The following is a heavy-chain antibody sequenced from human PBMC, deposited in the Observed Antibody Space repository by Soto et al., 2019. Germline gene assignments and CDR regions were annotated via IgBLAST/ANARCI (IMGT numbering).Heavy chain of an antibody. Sequence: SETLSLTCTVSGGSISSYYWSWIRQPAGKGLEWIGRIYTSGSTNYNPPLKSRVTMSVDTSKNQFSLKLSSVTAADTAVYYCARGIYYGASSDSAFDIWGRGTMVTVSS. D-gene: IGHD4-17*01. CDR1: GGSISSYY. CDR3: ARGIYYGASSDSAFDI. J-gene: IGHJ3*02. CDR2: IYTSGST. V-gene: IGHV4-4*07.